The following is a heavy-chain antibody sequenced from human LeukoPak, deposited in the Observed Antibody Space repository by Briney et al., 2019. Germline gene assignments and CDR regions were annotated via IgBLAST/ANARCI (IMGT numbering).Heavy chain of an antibody. J-gene: IGHJ4*02. D-gene: IGHD5-12*01. V-gene: IGHV4-59*11. Sequence: SETLSLTCTVSGGSISSHYWSWIRQPPGKGLEWIGYIYYSGSTNYNPSLKSRVTISVDTSKNQISLKLSSVTAADTAVYYCARGGGYDPIDYWGQGTLVTVSS. CDR1: GGSISSHY. CDR2: IYYSGST. CDR3: ARGGGYDPIDY.